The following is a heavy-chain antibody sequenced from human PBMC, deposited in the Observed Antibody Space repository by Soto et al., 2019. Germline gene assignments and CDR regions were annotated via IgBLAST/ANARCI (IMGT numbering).Heavy chain of an antibody. Sequence: PSETLSLTCTVSGGSISSYCWSWIRQPAGKGLEWIGRIYTSGSTNYNPSLKSRVTMSVDTSKNQFSLKLSSVTAADTAVYYCARQLCGGSCYSLWSPRWFDPWGQGTLVTVSS. D-gene: IGHD2-15*01. CDR2: IYTSGST. CDR3: ARQLCGGSCYSLWSPRWFDP. V-gene: IGHV4-4*07. CDR1: GGSISSYC. J-gene: IGHJ5*02.